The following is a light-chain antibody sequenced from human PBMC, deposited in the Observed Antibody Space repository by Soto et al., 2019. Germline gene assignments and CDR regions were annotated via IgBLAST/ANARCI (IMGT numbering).Light chain of an antibody. CDR1: QDISNY. J-gene: IGKJ5*01. V-gene: IGKV1-27*01. CDR2: AAS. CDR3: QKYNSAPLT. Sequence: DIQMTQSPSSLSASVGDRVTITCRASQDISNYLAWYQQKPGKVPKLPIYAASTLQSGVPSRFSGSGSGTDFTLTISSLQPEDVATFYCQKYNSAPLTFGQGTRLEIK.